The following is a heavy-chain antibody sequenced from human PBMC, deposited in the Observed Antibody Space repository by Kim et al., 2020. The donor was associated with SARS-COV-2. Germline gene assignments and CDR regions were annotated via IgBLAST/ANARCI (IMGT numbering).Heavy chain of an antibody. J-gene: IGHJ5*02. D-gene: IGHD2-21*01. Sequence: SETLSLTCAVYGGSFSGYYWSWIRQPPGKGLEWIGEINHSGSTNYNPSLKSRVTISVDTSKNQFSLKLSSVTAADTAVYYCARDIPMEKDDPRGDWFDPWGQGTLVTVSS. V-gene: IGHV4-34*01. CDR1: GGSFSGYY. CDR3: ARDIPMEKDDPRGDWFDP. CDR2: INHSGST.